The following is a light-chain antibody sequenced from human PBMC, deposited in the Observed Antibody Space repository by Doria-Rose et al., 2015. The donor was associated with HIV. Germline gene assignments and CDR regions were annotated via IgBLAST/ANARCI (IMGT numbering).Light chain of an antibody. CDR1: QSFSSTY. CDR2: DGS. CDR3: HQYGTSWT. J-gene: IGKJ1*01. Sequence: EIVMTQSPGTLSLSPGERATLSCRASQSFSSTYLAWYQQNPGQAPSLLIYDGSTRATGIPDRSSASGSGTDFTLTINRLEPDDFALYYCHQYGTSWTFGQGTKVEI. V-gene: IGKV3-20*01.